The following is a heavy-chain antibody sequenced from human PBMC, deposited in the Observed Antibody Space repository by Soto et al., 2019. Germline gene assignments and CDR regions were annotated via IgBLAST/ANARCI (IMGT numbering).Heavy chain of an antibody. V-gene: IGHV4-34*01. D-gene: IGHD6-13*01. Sequence: SETVSVTCAVYGGSLSGYYWSWIRQPPGKGLEWIGEINHSGSTNYNPSLKSRVTISADTSKNQFSLKLSSVTAADTAVYYCARPFNGYSSSWTNWFDPWGQGTLVTVSS. J-gene: IGHJ5*02. CDR3: ARPFNGYSSSWTNWFDP. CDR2: INHSGST. CDR1: GGSLSGYY.